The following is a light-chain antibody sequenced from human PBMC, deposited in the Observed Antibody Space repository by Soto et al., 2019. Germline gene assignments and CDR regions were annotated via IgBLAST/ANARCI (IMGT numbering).Light chain of an antibody. J-gene: IGLJ1*01. Sequence: QSVLTQPASVSGSPGQSITISCTGTSSDVGSYNLVSWYQQHPGKAPKLMIYEGSKRTSGVSNRFSGSKSGNTASLTISGLQPDDEADYYCCSYAGRSTLYVFGTGTKLTVL. V-gene: IGLV2-23*01. CDR3: CSYAGRSTLYV. CDR1: SSDVGSYNL. CDR2: EGS.